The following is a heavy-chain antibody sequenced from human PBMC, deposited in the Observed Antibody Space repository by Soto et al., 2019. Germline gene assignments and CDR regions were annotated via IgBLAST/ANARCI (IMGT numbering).Heavy chain of an antibody. CDR1: GYTFTNYG. D-gene: IGHD4-17*01. CDR2: ISTYNGNT. Sequence: QVQLVQSGAEVKQPGASVKVSCKASGYTFTNYGFTWVRQAPGQGLEWLGWISTYNGNTKYAQKVQGRRTMTTDTSTSTANMELTSLRSDDTALYYCARTTVTASDYYMDVWGKGSTVTVSS. V-gene: IGHV1-18*01. CDR3: ARTTVTASDYYMDV. J-gene: IGHJ6*03.